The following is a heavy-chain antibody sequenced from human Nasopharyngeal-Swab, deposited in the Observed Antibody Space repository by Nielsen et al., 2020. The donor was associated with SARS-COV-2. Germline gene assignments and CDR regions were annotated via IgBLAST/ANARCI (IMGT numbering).Heavy chain of an antibody. CDR3: ARDVAGADSA. CDR2: ISSGGRTQ. Sequence: GGSLRLSCAASGFTFRNHGMHWVRQAPGKGLEWVAIISSGGRTQVYADSVKGRFTISRDNAKNTLYLQMNNLRAEDTALYYCARDVAGADSAWGQGTLVTVSS. V-gene: IGHV3-30*03. D-gene: IGHD2-21*01. J-gene: IGHJ5*02. CDR1: GFTFRNHG.